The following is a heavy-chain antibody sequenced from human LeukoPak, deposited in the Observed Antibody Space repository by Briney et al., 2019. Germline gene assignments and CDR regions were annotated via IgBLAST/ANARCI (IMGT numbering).Heavy chain of an antibody. D-gene: IGHD6-13*01. CDR2: MNPNSGNT. V-gene: IGHV1-8*03. CDR3: ARVPFKYSSSWYVSYYYYMDV. Sequence: ASVKVSCKASGYTFTSYAMNWVRQATGQGLEWMGWMNPNSGNTGYAQKFQGRVTITRNTSISTAYMELSSLRSEDTAVYYCARVPFKYSSSWYVSYYYYMDVWGKGTTVTVSS. CDR1: GYTFTSYA. J-gene: IGHJ6*03.